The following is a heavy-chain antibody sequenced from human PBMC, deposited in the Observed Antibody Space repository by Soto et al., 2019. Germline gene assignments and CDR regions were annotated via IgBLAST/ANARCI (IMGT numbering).Heavy chain of an antibody. V-gene: IGHV3-43*02. D-gene: IGHD3-22*01. J-gene: IGHJ3*02. CDR1: GFTFDDYA. CDR3: AKLPGAFNYDSSGYCSMEDAFDI. CDR2: ISGDGGST. Sequence: GGSLRLSCAASGFTFDDYAMHWVRQAPGKGLEWVSLISGDGGSTYYADSVKGRFTISRDNSKNSLYLQMNSLRTEVNALYYCAKLPGAFNYDSSGYCSMEDAFDIWGQGTMVTVSS.